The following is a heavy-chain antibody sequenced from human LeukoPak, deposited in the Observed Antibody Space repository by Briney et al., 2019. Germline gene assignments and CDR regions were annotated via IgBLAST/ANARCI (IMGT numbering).Heavy chain of an antibody. V-gene: IGHV4-59*12. D-gene: IGHD2-2*02. CDR2: INDDGYT. Sequence: SETLSLTCTVSGGSISSYYWSWIRQPPGKRPEWIGEINDDGYTNYNPSLRSRVTISLDTSENHLSLRLTSVTAADTAVYYCARIRCGHTDDICYNHWGQGTLVTVSS. CDR1: GGSISSYY. CDR3: ARIRCGHTDDICYNH. J-gene: IGHJ4*02.